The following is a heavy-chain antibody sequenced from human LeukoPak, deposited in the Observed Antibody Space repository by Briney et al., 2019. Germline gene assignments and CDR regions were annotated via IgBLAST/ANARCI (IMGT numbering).Heavy chain of an antibody. J-gene: IGHJ5*02. Sequence: SETLSLTCTVSGGSISSSSYYWGWIRQPPGKGLEWIGSIYYSGSTYYNPSLKSRVTISADTSKNQFSLKLSSVTAADTAVYYCAKNGQSGFSFDPWGQGTLVTVSS. V-gene: IGHV4-39*07. D-gene: IGHD1-26*01. CDR1: GGSISSSSYY. CDR3: AKNGQSGFSFDP. CDR2: IYYSGST.